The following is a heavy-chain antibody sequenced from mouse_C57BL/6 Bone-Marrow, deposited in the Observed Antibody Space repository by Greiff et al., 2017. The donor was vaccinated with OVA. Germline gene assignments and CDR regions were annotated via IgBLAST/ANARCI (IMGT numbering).Heavy chain of an antibody. J-gene: IGHJ3*01. CDR1: GFNIKDDY. Sequence: VQLQQSGAELVRPGASVKLSCTASGFNIKDDYMHWVKQRPEQGLEWIGWLDPENGDTEYASKFQGKATITADTSSNTAYLQLSSLTSEDTAVYYCTRGTWFAYWGQGTLVTVSA. CDR3: TRGTWFAY. V-gene: IGHV14-4*01. CDR2: LDPENGDT.